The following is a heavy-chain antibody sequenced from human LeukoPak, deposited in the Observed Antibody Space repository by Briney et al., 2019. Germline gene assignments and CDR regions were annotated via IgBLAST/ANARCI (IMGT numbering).Heavy chain of an antibody. J-gene: IGHJ3*02. Sequence: PGGSLRLSCAASGFTFSSYGMHWVRQAPGKGLEWVAFIRYDGSNKYYADSVKGRYTISRDNAKNSLYLQMNSLRAEDTAVYYCARDRGRNDAFDIWGQGTMVTVSS. D-gene: IGHD3-10*01. CDR3: ARDRGRNDAFDI. V-gene: IGHV3-30*02. CDR1: GFTFSSYG. CDR2: IRYDGSNK.